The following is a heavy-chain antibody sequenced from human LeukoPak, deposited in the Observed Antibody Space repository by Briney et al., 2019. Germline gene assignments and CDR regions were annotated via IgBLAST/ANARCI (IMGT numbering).Heavy chain of an antibody. CDR1: GDSVSSNSVT. V-gene: IGHV6-1*01. CDR3: ARATTVRGVHYFDY. Sequence: SQTLSLTCAMSGDSVSSNSVTWNWIRQSPSRGLEWLGRTYYRSKWYSDYAVSVQGRMTINPDTSKNQFSLQLNSVTPEDTAVYFCARATTVRGVHYFDYWGQGNLVTVSS. CDR2: TYYRSKWYS. D-gene: IGHD3-10*01. J-gene: IGHJ4*02.